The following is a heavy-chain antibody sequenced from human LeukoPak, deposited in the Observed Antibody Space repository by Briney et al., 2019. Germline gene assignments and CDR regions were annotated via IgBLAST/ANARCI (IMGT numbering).Heavy chain of an antibody. Sequence: PSETLSLTCAVYGGSFSGYYWSWIRQPPGKGLEWIGEINHSGSTNYNPSLKSRVTISVDTSKNQFSLKLSSVTAADTAVYYCARERGSYSFDCWGQGTLVTVSS. D-gene: IGHD3-16*01. CDR3: ARERGSYSFDC. CDR1: GGSFSGYY. CDR2: INHSGST. J-gene: IGHJ4*02. V-gene: IGHV4-34*01.